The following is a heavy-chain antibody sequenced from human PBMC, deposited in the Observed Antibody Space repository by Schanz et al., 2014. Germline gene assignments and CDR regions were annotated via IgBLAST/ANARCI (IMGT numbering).Heavy chain of an antibody. CDR2: ISYDGSNK. CDR1: GFTFNFYG. D-gene: IGHD2-21*01. J-gene: IGHJ4*02. V-gene: IGHV3-30*18. Sequence: VQLVESGGGVVQPGRSLRLSCAASGFTFNFYGIHWVRQAPGKGLEWVTVISYDGSNKYYADSVKGRFTISRDNSKNTLDLQMNSLRAEDTAVYYCAKSKSQLPLFDYWGQGALVTVSS. CDR3: AKSKSQLPLFDY.